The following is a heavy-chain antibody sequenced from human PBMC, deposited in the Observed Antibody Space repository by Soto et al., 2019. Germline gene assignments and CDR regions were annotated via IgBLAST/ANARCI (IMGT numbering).Heavy chain of an antibody. D-gene: IGHD5-18*01. Sequence: SETLSLTCAVYGGSFSGYYWSWIRQPPGKGLEWIGEINHSGSTNYNPSLKSRVTISVDTSKNQFSLKLSSVTAADTAVYYCARDIQVWLRAWFAPRGQGTLVTVSS. V-gene: IGHV4-34*01. CDR2: INHSGST. CDR3: ARDIQVWLRAWFAP. J-gene: IGHJ5*02. CDR1: GGSFSGYY.